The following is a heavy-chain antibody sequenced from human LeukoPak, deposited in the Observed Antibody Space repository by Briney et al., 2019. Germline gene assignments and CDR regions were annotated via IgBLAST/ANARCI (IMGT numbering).Heavy chain of an antibody. J-gene: IGHJ4*02. V-gene: IGHV1-69*05. D-gene: IGHD3-22*01. Sequence: SVKVSCKASGGTFSSYAISWVRQAPGQGLEWMGGIIPIFGTANYAQKFQGRVTITTDGSTSTAYMELSSLRSEDTAVYYCARGDSSGYYRGVYYFDYWGQGTLVTVSS. CDR2: IIPIFGTA. CDR3: ARGDSSGYYRGVYYFDY. CDR1: GGTFSSYA.